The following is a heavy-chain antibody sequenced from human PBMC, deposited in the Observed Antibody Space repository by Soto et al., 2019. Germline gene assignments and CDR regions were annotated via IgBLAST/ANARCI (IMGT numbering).Heavy chain of an antibody. CDR1: GYTFTSYA. V-gene: IGHV1-3*01. D-gene: IGHD1-26*01. Sequence: ASVKVSCKASGYTFTSYAMHWVRQAPGQRLEWMGWINAGNGNTKYSQKFQGRVTITRDTSASTAYMELSSLRSEDTAVYYCASGPPGGFMGYYFDYWGQGTLVTVSS. CDR3: ASGPPGGFMGYYFDY. J-gene: IGHJ4*02. CDR2: INAGNGNT.